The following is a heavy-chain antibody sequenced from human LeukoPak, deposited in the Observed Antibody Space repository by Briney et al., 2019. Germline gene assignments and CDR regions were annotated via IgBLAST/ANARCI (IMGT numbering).Heavy chain of an antibody. CDR3: ARAFYDSSGYYYGLSQFDY. V-gene: IGHV4-34*01. Sequence: SETLSLTCAVYGGSFSGYYWSWIRQPPGKGLEWIGSIYYSGSTYYNPSLKSRVTISVDTSKNQFSLKLSSVTAADTAVYHCARAFYDSSGYYYGLSQFDYWGQGTLVTVSS. CDR2: IYYSGST. CDR1: GGSFSGYY. D-gene: IGHD3-22*01. J-gene: IGHJ4*02.